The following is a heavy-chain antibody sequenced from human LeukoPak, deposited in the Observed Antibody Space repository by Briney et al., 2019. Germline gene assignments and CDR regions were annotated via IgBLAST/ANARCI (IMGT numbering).Heavy chain of an antibody. V-gene: IGHV4-34*01. Sequence: PSETLSLTCAVYGGSFSGYYWSWIRQPPGKGLEWIGEINHSGSTNYNPSLKSRVTISVDTSKNQFSLKLSSVTAADTAVYYCARDSWTTIFGFDPWGQGTLVTVSS. J-gene: IGHJ5*02. CDR2: INHSGST. CDR1: GGSFSGYY. D-gene: IGHD3-3*01. CDR3: ARDSWTTIFGFDP.